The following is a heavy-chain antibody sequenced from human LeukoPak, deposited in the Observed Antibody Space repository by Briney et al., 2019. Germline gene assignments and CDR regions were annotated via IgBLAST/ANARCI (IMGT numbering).Heavy chain of an antibody. CDR3: ARALGSIAANNWFDP. CDR2: IIPIFGTA. CDR1: GGTFISYA. J-gene: IGHJ5*02. V-gene: IGHV1-69*06. D-gene: IGHD6-6*01. Sequence: SVKVSCKASGGTFISYAISWVRQAPGQGLEWMGGIIPIFGTANYAQKFQGRVTITADKSTSTAYMELSSLRSEDTAVYYCARALGSIAANNWFDPWGQGTLVTVSS.